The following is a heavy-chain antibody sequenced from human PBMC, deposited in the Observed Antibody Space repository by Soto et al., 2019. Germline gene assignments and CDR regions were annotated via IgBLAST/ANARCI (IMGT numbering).Heavy chain of an antibody. D-gene: IGHD4-17*01. Sequence: SEPQSLTRTVSWGSIGGVDCHWGWIRKPPGKGLEWIGYIYYGGGTYYNPSLKSRVTISIDTSKNQFSLKLSSVTATDTAVYYCARDFKDSGDSRWYSYMDVWGKGTTVTVSS. CDR1: WGSIGGVDCH. J-gene: IGHJ6*03. CDR3: ARDFKDSGDSRWYSYMDV. CDR2: IYYGGGT. V-gene: IGHV4-30-4*08.